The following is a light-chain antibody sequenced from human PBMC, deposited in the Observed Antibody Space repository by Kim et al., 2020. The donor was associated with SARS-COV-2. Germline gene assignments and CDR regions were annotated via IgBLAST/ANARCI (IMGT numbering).Light chain of an antibody. CDR2: LGS. J-gene: IGKJ1*01. CDR3: MVALQTRST. V-gene: IGKV2-28*01. Sequence: DIVMTQSPLSLPVTPGEPASISCRSSQSLLHSNGYNYLDWYLQKPGQSPQLLIYLGSNRASGVPDRFSGSGSGTNFTLKISRVEAEDVGIYYCMVALQTRSTFGQGTKVDIK. CDR1: QSLLHSNGYNY.